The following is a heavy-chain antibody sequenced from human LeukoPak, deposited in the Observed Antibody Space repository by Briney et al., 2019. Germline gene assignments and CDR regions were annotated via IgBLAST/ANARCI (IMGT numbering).Heavy chain of an antibody. CDR3: ARGNYASGIYYSVAFDY. J-gene: IGHJ4*02. CDR2: IYPGDSDT. Sequence: GESLKISCKGSGYSFTNYWIVWVRQMPGKGLEWMGIIYPGDSDTRYRPSFQGQVTISADKSISTAYLQWSSLKASDTAMYYCARGNYASGIYYSVAFDYWGQGTLVTVSS. D-gene: IGHD3-10*01. CDR1: GYSFTNYW. V-gene: IGHV5-51*01.